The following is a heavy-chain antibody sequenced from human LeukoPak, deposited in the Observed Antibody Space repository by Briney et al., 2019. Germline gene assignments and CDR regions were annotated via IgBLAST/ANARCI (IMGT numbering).Heavy chain of an antibody. J-gene: IGHJ6*02. CDR3: ARDYHYYDSSGYYDYYYGMDV. CDR1: GFTVSSNY. CDR2: IYSGGST. D-gene: IGHD3-22*01. Sequence: GGSLRLSCAASGFTVSSNYMSWVRQAPGKGLEWVSVIYSGGSTYYADSVKGRFTISRDNSKNTLYPQMNSLRAEDTAVYYCARDYHYYDSSGYYDYYYGMDVWGQGTTVTVSS. V-gene: IGHV3-66*01.